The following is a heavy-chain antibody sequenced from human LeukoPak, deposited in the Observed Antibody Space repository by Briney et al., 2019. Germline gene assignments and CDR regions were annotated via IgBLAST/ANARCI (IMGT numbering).Heavy chain of an antibody. Sequence: SETLSLTCTVSGGSLSSYYWSWIRQPPGKGLEWIGYIYYSGSTNYNPSLKSRVTISVDTSKNQFSLKLSSVTAADTAVYYCARLGGTGTYYDFWSGYSSNWFDPWGQGTLVTVSS. CDR1: GGSLSSYY. CDR2: IYYSGST. D-gene: IGHD3-3*01. J-gene: IGHJ5*02. V-gene: IGHV4-59*08. CDR3: ARLGGTGTYYDFWSGYSSNWFDP.